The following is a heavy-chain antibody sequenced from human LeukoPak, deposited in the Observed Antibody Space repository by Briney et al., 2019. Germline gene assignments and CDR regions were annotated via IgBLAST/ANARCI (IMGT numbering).Heavy chain of an antibody. CDR3: ARAAYSSSWYGPKYYYYYGMDV. V-gene: IGHV4-34*01. CDR1: GGSFSGYY. J-gene: IGHJ6*02. CDR2: INHSGST. Sequence: SETLSLTCAVYGGSFSGYYWSWIRQPPGKGLEWIGEINHSGSTNYNPSLKSRVTISVDTSKNQFSLKLSSVTAADTAVYYYARAAYSSSWYGPKYYYYYGMDVWGQGTTVTVSS. D-gene: IGHD6-13*01.